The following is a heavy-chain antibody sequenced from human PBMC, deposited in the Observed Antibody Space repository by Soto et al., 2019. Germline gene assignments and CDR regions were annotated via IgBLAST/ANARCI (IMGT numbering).Heavy chain of an antibody. D-gene: IGHD2-15*01. Sequence: EVQLLESGGGLVQPGGSRRLSCAASGFTFSKHAMNWVRQAPGKGLEWVSAVRDSGGSTWYADSVKGRFTISRDNSKNTLYLQKDSMRAEDTAIYYCGKDVWWTSVWGQGTRVTVSS. CDR2: VRDSGGST. CDR1: GFTFSKHA. J-gene: IGHJ4*02. V-gene: IGHV3-23*01. CDR3: GKDVWWTSV.